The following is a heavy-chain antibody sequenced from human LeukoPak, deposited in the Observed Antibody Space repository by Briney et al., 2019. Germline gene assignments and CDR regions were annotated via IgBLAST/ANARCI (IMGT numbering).Heavy chain of an antibody. Sequence: GGSLRLSCAASGFTFSSYEMNWVRQAPGKGLEWVSYISSSGSTIYYADSVKGRFTISGDNAKNSLYLQVNSLRAEDTAVYYCARLNIVATIRYYYYYGTDVWGKGTTVTVSS. CDR1: GFTFSSYE. D-gene: IGHD5-12*01. V-gene: IGHV3-48*03. CDR3: ARLNIVATIRYYYYYGTDV. CDR2: ISSSGSTI. J-gene: IGHJ6*04.